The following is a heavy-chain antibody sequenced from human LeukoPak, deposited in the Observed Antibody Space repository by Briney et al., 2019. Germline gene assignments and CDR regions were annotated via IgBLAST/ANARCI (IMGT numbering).Heavy chain of an antibody. J-gene: IGHJ4*02. D-gene: IGHD3-10*01. V-gene: IGHV4-39*07. CDR3: ARVSLVRGAPDYYFDY. Sequence: PSETLSLTCTVSGGSISSSSYYRGWIRQPPGKGLEWIGSIYYSGSTYYNPSLKSRVTISVDTSKNQFSLKLSSVTAADTAVYYCARVSLVRGAPDYYFDYWGQGTLVTVSS. CDR2: IYYSGST. CDR1: GGSISSSSYY.